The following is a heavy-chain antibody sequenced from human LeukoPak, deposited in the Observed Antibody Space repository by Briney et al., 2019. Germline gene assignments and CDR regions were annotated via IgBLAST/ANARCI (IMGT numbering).Heavy chain of an antibody. CDR1: GGSISSYY. CDR2: MFYSGST. CDR3: ARHAYSSSTSSYFDY. D-gene: IGHD2-2*01. V-gene: IGHV4-59*01. Sequence: SETLSLTCTVSGGSISSYYWSWIRQPPGKGLEWIGYMFYSGSTNFNPSLQSRVTISLDTSKNQVSLRLSSVTAADTAVSYCARHAYSSSTSSYFDYWGQGALVTVSS. J-gene: IGHJ4*02.